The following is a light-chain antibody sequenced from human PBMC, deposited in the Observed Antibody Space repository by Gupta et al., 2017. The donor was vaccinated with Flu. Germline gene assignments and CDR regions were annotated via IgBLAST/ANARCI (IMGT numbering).Light chain of an antibody. CDR2: LNSDGSH. CDR3: QTWGTGIRV. V-gene: IGLV4-69*01. J-gene: IGLJ3*02. CDR1: SGHSRYA. Sequence: QLVLPQSPSASASLGASVKLTCTLSSGHSRYAIAWHQQQPEKGPRYLMKLNSDGSHSKGDGIPDRFSGSSSGAERYLTISSLQAEDEADYYWQTWGTGIRVFGGGTKLTVL.